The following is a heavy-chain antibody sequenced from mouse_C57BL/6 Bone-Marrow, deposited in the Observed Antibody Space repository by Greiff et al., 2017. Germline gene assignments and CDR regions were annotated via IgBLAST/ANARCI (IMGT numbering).Heavy chain of an antibody. D-gene: IGHD2-5*01. V-gene: IGHV1-53*01. CDR2: INPSNGGT. CDR3: ARLGPYSNFVLDY. Sequence: QVQLQQPGTELVKPGASVKLSCKASGYTFTSYWMHWVKQRPGQGLEWIGNINPSNGGTNYNEKFKSKATLTVDKSSSTAYMQLSSLKSEDSAVDYCARLGPYSNFVLDYWGQGTTLTVSS. CDR1: GYTFTSYW. J-gene: IGHJ2*01.